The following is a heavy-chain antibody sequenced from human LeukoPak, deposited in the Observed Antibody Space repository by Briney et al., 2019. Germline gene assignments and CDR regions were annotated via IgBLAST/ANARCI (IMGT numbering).Heavy chain of an antibody. CDR1: GGSISSYY. D-gene: IGHD3-22*01. V-gene: IGHV4-59*08. J-gene: IGHJ4*02. CDR3: ARHLAPSSGYLTLDY. CDR2: IYYSGST. Sequence: PSETLSLTCTVSGGSISSYYWSWIRQPPGKGLEWIGHIYYSGSTDYNPSLKSRVTISVDTSKNHFSLKLSSVTAADTAVYYCARHLAPSSGYLTLDYWGQGTLVTVSS.